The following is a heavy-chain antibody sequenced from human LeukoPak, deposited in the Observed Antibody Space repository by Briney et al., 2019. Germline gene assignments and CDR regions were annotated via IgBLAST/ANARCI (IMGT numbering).Heavy chain of an antibody. CDR2: LGRSGKT. CDR3: VKDRPCDTCMPLDA. CDR1: GFTFRDYS. V-gene: IGHV3-23*01. Sequence: GGSLRLSCVASGFTFRDYSMSWIRQAPGKGLEWVSGLGRSGKTYYADSVKGRFSISRDSSKGTVSLQMNSLRAEDTAIYYCVKDRPCDTCMPLDAWGQGTTVTVS. J-gene: IGHJ6*02. D-gene: IGHD2-2*01.